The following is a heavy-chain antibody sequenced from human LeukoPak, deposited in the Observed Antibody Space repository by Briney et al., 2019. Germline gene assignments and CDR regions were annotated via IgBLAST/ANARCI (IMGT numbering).Heavy chain of an antibody. V-gene: IGHV4-59*08. J-gene: IGHJ4*02. CDR3: ARSNYYGSGSYGPDFEY. CDR1: GGSISGYY. Sequence: PSETLSLTCTVSGGSISGYYWSWIRQPPGKRLDWIAHMYYSGSTIYNPSLKSRVTISVDTSKNQFSLKLSSVTAADTAVYYCARSNYYGSGSYGPDFEYWGQGTLVTVSS. D-gene: IGHD3-10*01. CDR2: MYYSGST.